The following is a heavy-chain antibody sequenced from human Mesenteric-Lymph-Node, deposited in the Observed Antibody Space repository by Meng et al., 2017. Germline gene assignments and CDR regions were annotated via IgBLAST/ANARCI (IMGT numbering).Heavy chain of an antibody. CDR2: ISHDGIKN. CDR1: GFTFNRYG. V-gene: IGHV3-30-3*01. Sequence: VQLVESGGGVVQPGKSLTLSCAGSGFTFNRYGLPWGRQAPGKGLEWVAVISHDGIKNYYADSVKGRFTISRDNSRNTVSLQMDSLRVEDTAMYYCTRGHLFNWNFIDIWGQGTLVTVSS. D-gene: IGHD1-7*01. J-gene: IGHJ4*02. CDR3: TRGHLFNWNFIDI.